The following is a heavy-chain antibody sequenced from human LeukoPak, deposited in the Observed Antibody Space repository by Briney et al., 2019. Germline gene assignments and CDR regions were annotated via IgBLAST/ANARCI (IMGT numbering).Heavy chain of an antibody. V-gene: IGHV4-39*07. CDR3: ARVESSWANFDY. D-gene: IGHD6-13*01. J-gene: IGHJ4*02. CDR1: GGSISSSSYY. CDR2: IYYSGST. Sequence: SETLSLTCTVSGGSISSSSYYWGWIRQPPGKGLEWIGSIYYSGSTYYNPSLKSRVTISVDTSKNQFSLKLSSVTAADTAVYYCARVESSWANFDYWGQGTLVTVSS.